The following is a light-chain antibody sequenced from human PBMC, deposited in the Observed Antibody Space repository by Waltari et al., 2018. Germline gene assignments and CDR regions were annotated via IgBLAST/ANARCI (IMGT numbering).Light chain of an antibody. CDR3: QSSDGRNLKV. J-gene: IGLJ3*02. CDR1: IGVIPGTF. CDR2: DDK. Sequence: NFLLTNPPPLPSPPGKQLPISCPGSIGVIPGTFFRGSQHRRGGAPANIIFDDKERPSGVPDRFSGSIDRVSNSASLTISRLKTEDEATYYCQSSDGRNLKVFGGGTQLSVL. V-gene: IGLV6-57*02.